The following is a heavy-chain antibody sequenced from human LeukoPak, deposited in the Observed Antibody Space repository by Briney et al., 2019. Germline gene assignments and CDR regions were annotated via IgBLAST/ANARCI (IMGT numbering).Heavy chain of an antibody. CDR1: GGSFSGYY. V-gene: IGHV4-34*01. J-gene: IGHJ6*02. CDR2: INHSGST. D-gene: IGHD2-2*01. Sequence: PSETLSLTCAVYGGSFSGYYWSWIRQPPGKGLEWIGEINHSGSTNYNPSLKSRVTISVDTSKNQFSLKLSSVTAADTAVYYCARGRKQYQLLFGVGSYYYGMDVWGQGTTATVSS. CDR3: ARGRKQYQLLFGVGSYYYGMDV.